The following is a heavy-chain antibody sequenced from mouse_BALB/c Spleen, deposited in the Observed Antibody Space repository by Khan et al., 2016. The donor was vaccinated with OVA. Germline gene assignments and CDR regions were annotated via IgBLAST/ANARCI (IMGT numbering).Heavy chain of an antibody. D-gene: IGHD6-2*01. V-gene: IGHV1-20*02. Sequence: EVQLQQSGPELVKPGASVKISCKASGYSFTGYFMNWVMQSHGKSLEWIGRINPHIGETLYNQKFKGKATLTVDESSSTAPLELRSLASEDSAVYYCTGTDASDFDSLGQGTTLPVSS. CDR2: INPHIGET. J-gene: IGHJ2*01. CDR1: GYSFTGYF. CDR3: TGTDASDFDS.